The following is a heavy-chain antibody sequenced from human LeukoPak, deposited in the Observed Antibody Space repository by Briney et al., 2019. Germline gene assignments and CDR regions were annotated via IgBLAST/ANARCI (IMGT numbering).Heavy chain of an antibody. D-gene: IGHD6-13*01. Sequence: SETLSLTCSVSGGSINSYYWSWIRQPPGKGLEWIGNIYYTGSTNYNPSLQSRVTMSVDTSKNQFSLKLSSVTAADTAVYYCARERYSSSWYIDYWGQGTLVTVSS. CDR2: IYYTGST. J-gene: IGHJ4*02. CDR3: ARERYSSSWYIDY. CDR1: GGSINSYY. V-gene: IGHV4-59*01.